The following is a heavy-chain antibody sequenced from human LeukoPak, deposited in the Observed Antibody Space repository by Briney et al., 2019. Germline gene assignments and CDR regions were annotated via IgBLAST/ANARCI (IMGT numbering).Heavy chain of an antibody. CDR2: IIPIFGTA. D-gene: IGHD1-26*01. J-gene: IGHJ4*02. CDR3: ARGPRAWELLLDY. CDR1: GGTFSSYA. Sequence: GASVKVSCKASGGTFSSYAISWVRQAPGQGLEWMGGIIPIFGTANYAQKFQGRVTMTRDMSTSTVYMELSSLRSEDTAVYYCARGPRAWELLLDYWGQGTLVTVSS. V-gene: IGHV1-69*05.